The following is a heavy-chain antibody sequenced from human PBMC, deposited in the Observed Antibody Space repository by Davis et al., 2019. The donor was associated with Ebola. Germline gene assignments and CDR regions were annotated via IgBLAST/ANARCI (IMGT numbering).Heavy chain of an antibody. J-gene: IGHJ4*02. Sequence: GGSLRLSCAGSGFTFSTYSMHWVRQAPGKGLEWVSWISGSGDTRYYADSVKGRFTISRDDAKNSLYLQMNSLRAEDTAVYFCAKAGDYRFDYWGQGTLVTVSS. CDR2: ISGSGDTR. CDR3: AKAGDYRFDY. V-gene: IGHV3-48*01. CDR1: GFTFSTYS. D-gene: IGHD4-11*01.